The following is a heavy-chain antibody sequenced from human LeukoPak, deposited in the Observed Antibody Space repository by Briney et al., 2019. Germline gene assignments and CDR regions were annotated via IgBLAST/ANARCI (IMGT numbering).Heavy chain of an antibody. V-gene: IGHV4-59*08. D-gene: IGHD1-26*01. CDR3: ARHSGLYSDFYFDY. Sequence: SETLSLTCTVSGDSFSSYYWSWIRQSPGKGLEWMAYISDSGSTNHNPSLKGRVTISVDTSKKQLSLKLSSVTAADTAVYYCARHSGLYSDFYFDYWGQGTLVTVSS. CDR2: ISDSGST. J-gene: IGHJ4*02. CDR1: GDSFSSYY.